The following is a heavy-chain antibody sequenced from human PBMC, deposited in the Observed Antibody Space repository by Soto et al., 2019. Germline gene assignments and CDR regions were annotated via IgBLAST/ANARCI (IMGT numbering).Heavy chain of an antibody. CDR3: ASAVGGGLLTPAALGYYYGMDV. V-gene: IGHV1-69*12. CDR1: GGTLNTYT. CDR2: IIPMFGTA. J-gene: IGHJ6*02. Sequence: VQLVQSGAEVKKPGSSVKVSCKGSGGTLNTYTISWVRQAPGQGLEWMGGIIPMFGTANYAQRFQGRVTITDXXXKXXAHMERNTPRSEDTAVYFCASAVGGGLLTPAALGYYYGMDVWGQGTTVTVSS. D-gene: IGHD3-10*01.